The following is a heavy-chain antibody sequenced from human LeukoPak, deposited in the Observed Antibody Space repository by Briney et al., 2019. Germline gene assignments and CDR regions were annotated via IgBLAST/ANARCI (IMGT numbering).Heavy chain of an antibody. CDR3: AKDHPRWAAGDHG. D-gene: IGHD7-27*01. V-gene: IGHV3-21*01. Sequence: GGSLRLSCAASGFTFSSYSMNWVRQAPGKGLEWVSSISSSSSYIYYADSVKGRFTISRDNAKNSLYLQMNSLRAEDTAVYYCAKDHPRWAAGDHGWGQGTLVTVSS. CDR2: ISSSSSYI. J-gene: IGHJ4*02. CDR1: GFTFSSYS.